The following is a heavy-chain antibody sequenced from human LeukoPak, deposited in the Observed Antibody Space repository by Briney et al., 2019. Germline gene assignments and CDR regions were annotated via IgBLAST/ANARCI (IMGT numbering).Heavy chain of an antibody. Sequence: PGGSLRLSCAASGFTYSNAWMSWVRQAPGKGLEWVGRIKSKTDGETTDFAAPVRGRFTISRDDSKNTMYLQMNSLKTEDTAVYYCTTRWGGKGGYWGQGTLVTVSS. CDR3: TTRWGGKGGY. D-gene: IGHD3-16*01. J-gene: IGHJ4*02. CDR1: GFTYSNAW. V-gene: IGHV3-15*01. CDR2: IKSKTDGETT.